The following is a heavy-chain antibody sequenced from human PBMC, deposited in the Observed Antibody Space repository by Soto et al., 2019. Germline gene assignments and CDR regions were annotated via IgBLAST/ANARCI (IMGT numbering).Heavy chain of an antibody. CDR3: ARAGFSGDPAYYYYGMDV. Sequence: QVQLQESGPGLVKPSQTLSLTCTVSGGSISSGDYYWSWIRQPPGKGLEWIGYIYYSGSTYYNPSLKSRVTISVDTSKNQFSLKLSSVTAADTAVYYCARAGFSGDPAYYYYGMDVWGQGTTVTVSS. D-gene: IGHD4-17*01. CDR2: IYYSGST. CDR1: GGSISSGDYY. V-gene: IGHV4-30-4*01. J-gene: IGHJ6*02.